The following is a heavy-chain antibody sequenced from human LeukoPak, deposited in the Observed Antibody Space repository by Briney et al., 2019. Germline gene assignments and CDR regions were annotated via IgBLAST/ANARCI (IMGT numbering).Heavy chain of an antibody. CDR1: GGSISSYY. CDR3: ARGRRCYSSSWYGY. J-gene: IGHJ4*02. D-gene: IGHD6-13*01. CDR2: IYYSGST. Sequence: SETLSLTCTVSGGSISSYYWSWIRQPPGKGLEWIGYIYYSGSTNYNPSLKSRVTISVDTSKNQFSLKLSSVTAADTAVYYCARGRRCYSSSWYGYWGQGTLVTVSS. V-gene: IGHV4-59*01.